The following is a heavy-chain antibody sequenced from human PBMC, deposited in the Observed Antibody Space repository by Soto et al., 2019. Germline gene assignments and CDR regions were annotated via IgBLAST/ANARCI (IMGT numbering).Heavy chain of an antibody. J-gene: IGHJ4*02. CDR2: IYLTGNT. CDR3: VRVLASGYSSSWYLDY. D-gene: IGHD6-13*01. Sequence: QVQLQESGPGLVKPSEALSLTCTVSGGSINSGDYYWSWIRQHPGKGLEWIGHIYLTGNTFYIPSLKSRVSISLDTSKNQFSLNLTSVTAADTAIYFCVRVLASGYSSSWYLDYWGQGTLVTVSS. CDR1: GGSINSGDYY. V-gene: IGHV4-31*03.